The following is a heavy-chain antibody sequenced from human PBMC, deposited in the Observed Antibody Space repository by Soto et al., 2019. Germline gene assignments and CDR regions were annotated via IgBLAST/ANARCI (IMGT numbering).Heavy chain of an antibody. CDR3: ARLPGPLVAVLYLNPVDGREPVSDADA. Sequence: QMQLVESGGGVVQPGRSLRLSCAASGFTFSSYPMHWVRQAPGKGLEWVAVISFDGSKKYYADSVKGRFFISKDNSKNNLSLQMNSLRGEDSADYYCARLPGPLVAVLYLNPVDGREPVSDADAWGQGTAVTVSS. J-gene: IGHJ6*02. CDR2: ISFDGSKK. V-gene: IGHV3-30*14. D-gene: IGHD6-19*01. CDR1: GFTFSSYP.